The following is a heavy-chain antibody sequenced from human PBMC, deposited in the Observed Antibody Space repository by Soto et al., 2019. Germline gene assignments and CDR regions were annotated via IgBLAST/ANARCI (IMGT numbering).Heavy chain of an antibody. D-gene: IGHD3-3*01. V-gene: IGHV1-8*01. J-gene: IGHJ4*02. CDR1: GYTFTSYD. Sequence: GASVKVSCKASGYTFTSYDINWVRQATGQGLEWMGWMNPYSGNTGYAQKFQGRVTMTTNTSMSTAYMELSSLRSDDTAVYYCARSCYDCWSGYTLDYWGQGTLVTVSS. CDR3: ARSCYDCWSGYTLDY. CDR2: MNPYSGNT.